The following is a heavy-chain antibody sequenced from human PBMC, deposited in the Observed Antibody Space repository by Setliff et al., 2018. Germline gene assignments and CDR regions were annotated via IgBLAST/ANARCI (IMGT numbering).Heavy chain of an antibody. J-gene: IGHJ4*02. V-gene: IGHV3-21*04. CDR3: ARTDGTNLGYFDN. Sequence: GSLRLSCVTSGFAFTSYDMTWVRQAPGKGPEWVSSISSSSSYIYYADSVKGRFTISRDNAKNSLYLQMTSLRAEDTAVYYCARTDGTNLGYFDNWGQGTLVTVSS. CDR2: ISSSSSYI. CDR1: GFAFTSYD. D-gene: IGHD2-8*01.